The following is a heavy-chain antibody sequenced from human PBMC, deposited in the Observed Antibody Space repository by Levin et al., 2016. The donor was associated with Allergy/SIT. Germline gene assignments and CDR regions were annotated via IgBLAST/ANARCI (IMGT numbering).Heavy chain of an antibody. CDR2: VAFDGSNQ. CDR3: AKDQWVQRLYYFYNMDV. D-gene: IGHD1-1*01. CDR1: GFTFSNYG. V-gene: IGHV3-30*18. Sequence: GGSLRLSCEGSGFTFSNYGIHWVRQAPGKGLEWVAVVAFDGSNQFYGDSVKGRFTISRENSKNTVHLQMNSLTVEDTGIYYCAKDQWVQRLYYFYNMDVWGPGTPVTVSS. J-gene: IGHJ6*02.